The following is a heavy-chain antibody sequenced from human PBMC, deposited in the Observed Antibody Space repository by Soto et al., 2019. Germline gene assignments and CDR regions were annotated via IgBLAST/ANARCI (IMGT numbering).Heavy chain of an antibody. V-gene: IGHV4-31*03. CDR3: ARVEELGYCSGGSCSYFDY. D-gene: IGHD2-15*01. J-gene: IGHJ4*02. Sequence: SETLSLTCTVSGGSISSGGYYWSWIRQHPGKGLEWIGYIYYSGSTYYNPSLKSRVTISVDTSKNQFSLKLSSVTAADTAVYYCARVEELGYCSGGSCSYFDYWGQGTLVTVSS. CDR2: IYYSGST. CDR1: GGSISSGGYY.